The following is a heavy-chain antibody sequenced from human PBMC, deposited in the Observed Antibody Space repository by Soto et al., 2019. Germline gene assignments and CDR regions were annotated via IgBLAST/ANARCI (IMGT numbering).Heavy chain of an antibody. D-gene: IGHD4-17*01. Sequence: SETLSLTCAVSGGSISSGGYPWSWIRQPPGKGLEWIGYIYHSGGTYYNPSLKSRVTISVDRSKNQFSLKLSSVTAADTAVYYCARARLIYGDFTENWFDPWGQGTLVTVSS. CDR3: ARARLIYGDFTENWFDP. CDR1: GGSISSGGYP. V-gene: IGHV4-30-2*01. CDR2: IYHSGGT. J-gene: IGHJ5*02.